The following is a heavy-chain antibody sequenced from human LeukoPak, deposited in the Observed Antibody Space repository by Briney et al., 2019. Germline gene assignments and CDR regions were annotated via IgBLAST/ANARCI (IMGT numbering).Heavy chain of an antibody. D-gene: IGHD3-22*01. J-gene: IGHJ4*02. Sequence: ASVTVSFKSTGYTFTYYYMHWVRQPPGQGLEWMGWINPNSGGTNYAQKFQGRVTMTRDTSISTAYMELSRLRSDDTAVYYCARDFPPLYDSSGYPEYYFDYWGQGTLVIVSA. CDR2: INPNSGGT. V-gene: IGHV1-2*02. CDR3: ARDFPPLYDSSGYPEYYFDY. CDR1: GYTFTYYY.